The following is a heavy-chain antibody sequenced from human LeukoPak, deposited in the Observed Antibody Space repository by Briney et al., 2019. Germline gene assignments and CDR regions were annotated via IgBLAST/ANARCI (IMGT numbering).Heavy chain of an antibody. D-gene: IGHD1-14*01. CDR2: IYHSGST. Sequence: SETLSLTCTVSGGSISSSSYYWGWIRQPPGKGLEWIGSIYHSGSTYYNPSLKSRVTISVDTSKNQFSLKLSSVTAADTAVYYCARGRTPEYWGQGTLVTVSS. J-gene: IGHJ4*02. V-gene: IGHV4-39*07. CDR1: GGSISSSSYY. CDR3: ARGRTPEY.